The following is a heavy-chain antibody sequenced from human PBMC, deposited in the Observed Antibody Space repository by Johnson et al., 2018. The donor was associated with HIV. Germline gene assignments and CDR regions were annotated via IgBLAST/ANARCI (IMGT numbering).Heavy chain of an antibody. CDR3: ATFGGGSFHAFDI. J-gene: IGHJ3*02. V-gene: IGHV3-9*01. CDR1: GFTFDDYA. D-gene: IGHD1-26*01. Sequence: VLLVESGGGLVQPGRSLRLSCAASGFTFDDYAMHWVRQVPGKGLEWVSSISWNGGDTAYSDSVKGRFTISRDNAKNSLYLQMNSLRAEDTAVYYCATFGGGSFHAFDIWGQGTMVTVSS. CDR2: ISWNGGDT.